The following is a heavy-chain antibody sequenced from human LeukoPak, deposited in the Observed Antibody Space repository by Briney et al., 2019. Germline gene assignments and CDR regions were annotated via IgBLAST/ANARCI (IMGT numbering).Heavy chain of an antibody. V-gene: IGHV4-61*01. Sequence: SETLSLTCTVSGDSISSSSYYWSWIRQPPGKGLEWIGYIYYSGSTNYNPSLKSRVTISVDTSKNQFSLKLSSVTAADTAVYYCARGGIAAAGTSGAFDIWGQGTMVTVSS. CDR3: ARGGIAAAGTSGAFDI. D-gene: IGHD6-13*01. J-gene: IGHJ3*02. CDR1: GDSISSSSYY. CDR2: IYYSGST.